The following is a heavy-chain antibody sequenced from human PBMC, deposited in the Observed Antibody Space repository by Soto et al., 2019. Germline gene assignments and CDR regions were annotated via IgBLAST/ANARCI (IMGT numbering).Heavy chain of an antibody. D-gene: IGHD3-10*01. J-gene: IGHJ4*02. CDR2: ITSASHM. CDR1: GFTFISYS. V-gene: IGHV3-21*01. CDR3: ARGSLSYFDY. Sequence: PGGSLRLSCLASGFTFISYSINWVRQAPGKGLEWVSSITSASHMYYGDSVKGRFTVSRDNAKNSMYLQMNSLRAEDTAVYYCARGSLSYFDYWGQGTLVTVSS.